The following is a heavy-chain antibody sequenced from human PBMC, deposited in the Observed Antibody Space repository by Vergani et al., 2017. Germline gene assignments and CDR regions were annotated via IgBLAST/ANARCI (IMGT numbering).Heavy chain of an antibody. CDR1: GGPISSGGYY. J-gene: IGHJ4*02. V-gene: IGHV4-31*01. CDR2: IYYSGST. D-gene: IGHD3-10*01. CDR3: ARWFGVVNYFDY. Sequence: QVQLQESGPGLVKPSQTLSLTCTVSGGPISSGGYYWSWIRQHPGKGLEWIGYIYYSGSTYYNPSLKSLVTISVDTSKNQFSLKLSSVTAADTAVYYCARWFGVVNYFDYWGQGTLVTVSS.